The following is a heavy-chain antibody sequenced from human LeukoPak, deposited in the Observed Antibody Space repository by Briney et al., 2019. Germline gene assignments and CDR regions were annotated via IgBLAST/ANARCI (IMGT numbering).Heavy chain of an antibody. CDR1: GGSIGSSSYY. D-gene: IGHD5-18*01. Sequence: NPSETLSLTCTVSGGSIGSSSYYWGWIRQPPGKGLEWIGSIYYSGSTYYNPSLKSRVTISVDTSKNQFSLKLSSVTAADTAVYYCARETYSYGPPDYWGQGTLVTVSP. V-gene: IGHV4-39*07. CDR2: IYYSGST. J-gene: IGHJ4*02. CDR3: ARETYSYGPPDY.